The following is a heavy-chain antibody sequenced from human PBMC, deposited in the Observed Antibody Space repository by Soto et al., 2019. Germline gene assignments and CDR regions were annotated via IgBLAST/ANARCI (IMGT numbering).Heavy chain of an antibody. Sequence: GGSLRLSCAASGFTFDDYAMHWVRQAPGKGLEWVSGISWNSGSIGYADSVKGRFTISRDNAKNSLYLQMNSLRAEDTALYYCARQLYYDSSGLPGYWGQGTLVTVSS. CDR2: ISWNSGSI. CDR1: GFTFDDYA. CDR3: ARQLYYDSSGLPGY. D-gene: IGHD3-22*01. V-gene: IGHV3-9*01. J-gene: IGHJ4*02.